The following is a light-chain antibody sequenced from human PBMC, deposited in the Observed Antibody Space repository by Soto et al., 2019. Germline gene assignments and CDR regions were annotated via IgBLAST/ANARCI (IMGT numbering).Light chain of an antibody. CDR2: DVS. J-gene: IGLJ1*01. Sequence: QSVLTQPRSVSESPGQSVTISCTGTRSDVGGYNFVSWYQQYPGKAPKLMIYDVSKRPSGVPDRFSGSKSGNTASLTISGLQAEDEADYYCCSYAGTYAYVFGTGTKVT. CDR3: CSYAGTYAYV. CDR1: RSDVGGYNF. V-gene: IGLV2-11*01.